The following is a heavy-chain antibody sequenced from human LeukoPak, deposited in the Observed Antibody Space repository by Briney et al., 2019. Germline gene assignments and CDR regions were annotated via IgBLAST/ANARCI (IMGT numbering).Heavy chain of an antibody. CDR1: GYTFTGYY. D-gene: IGHD1-26*01. J-gene: IGHJ4*02. V-gene: IGHV1-2*02. CDR2: INPNSGGT. CDR3: ARDPSGGSYMD. Sequence: GPSVNVACKASGYTFTGYYMHWVRQAPGQGLEWMGWINPNSGGTNYAQKFQGRVTMTRDTSISTAYMELSRLRSDDTGVYYCARDPSGGSYMDWGQGTLVTVSS.